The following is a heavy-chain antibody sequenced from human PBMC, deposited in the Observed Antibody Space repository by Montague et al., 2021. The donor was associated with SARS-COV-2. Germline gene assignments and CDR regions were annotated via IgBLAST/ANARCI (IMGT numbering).Heavy chain of an antibody. J-gene: IGHJ4*02. V-gene: IGHV3-7*01. D-gene: IGHD3-22*01. CDR3: ATDSFSGYFD. CDR1: GIIFTNSW. Sequence: SLRLSCAASGIIFTNSWMSWVRQAPGKGLEWVANIKPDETDKYYVDSVKGRFTISRDNAKKSLYLQMNSLTAEDTAVYYCATDSFSGYFDWGQGTVVTVSS. CDR2: IKPDETDK.